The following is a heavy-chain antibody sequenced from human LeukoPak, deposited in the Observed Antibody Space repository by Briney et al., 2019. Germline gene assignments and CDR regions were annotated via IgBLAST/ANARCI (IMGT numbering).Heavy chain of an antibody. V-gene: IGHV4-34*01. CDR2: INHSGST. CDR3: ARGAIRGYYYDSSGHKYNWFDP. Sequence: SETLSLTCAVYGGSFSGYYRSWIRQPPGKGLEWIGEINHSGSTNYNPSLKSRVTISVDTSKNQFSLKLSSVTAADTAVYYCARGAIRGYYYDSSGHKYNWFDPWGQGTLVTVSS. J-gene: IGHJ5*02. D-gene: IGHD3-22*01. CDR1: GGSFSGYY.